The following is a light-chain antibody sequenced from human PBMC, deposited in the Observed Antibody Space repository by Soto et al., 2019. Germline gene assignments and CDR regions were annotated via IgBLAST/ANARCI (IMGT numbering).Light chain of an antibody. CDR3: QFSWT. Sequence: DIQMTQSPSTLSASVGDRVTITCRASQSISSWLAWYQQKPGKAPKLLIYKASSLESGVPSRFSGSGSGTEFTLTISSLQPDYFATYYCQFSWTFVQGTKVEIK. V-gene: IGKV1-5*03. CDR1: QSISSW. J-gene: IGKJ1*01. CDR2: KAS.